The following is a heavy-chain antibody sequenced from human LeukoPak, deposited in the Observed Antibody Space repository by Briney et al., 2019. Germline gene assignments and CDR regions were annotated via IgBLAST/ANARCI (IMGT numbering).Heavy chain of an antibody. V-gene: IGHV5-10-1*01. D-gene: IGHD3-10*01. J-gene: IGHJ5*02. CDR3: ARHVYGSGSYYKNWFDT. CDR1: GYSFTSYW. Sequence: GESLKISCKGSGYSFTSYWISWVRQVPGKGLEWMGRIDPSDSYTNYSPSFQGHVTISADKSISTAYLQWGSLKASDTAMYYCARHVYGSGSYYKNWFDTWGQGTLVTVSS. CDR2: IDPSDSYT.